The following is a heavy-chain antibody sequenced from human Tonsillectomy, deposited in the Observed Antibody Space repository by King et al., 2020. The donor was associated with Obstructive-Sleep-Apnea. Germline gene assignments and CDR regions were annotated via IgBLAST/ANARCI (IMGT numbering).Heavy chain of an antibody. CDR1: GGSFSGYY. D-gene: IGHD1-26*01. Sequence: VQLQQWGAGLLKPSETLSLTCAVYGGSFSGYYWSWIRQPPGKGLEWIGEINHSGSTNYNPSLKSRVTISVDTSKNQFSLKLSSVTAADTAVYYCARRPRWEPVDYWGQGTLVTVSS. V-gene: IGHV4-34*01. CDR3: ARRPRWEPVDY. J-gene: IGHJ4*02. CDR2: INHSGST.